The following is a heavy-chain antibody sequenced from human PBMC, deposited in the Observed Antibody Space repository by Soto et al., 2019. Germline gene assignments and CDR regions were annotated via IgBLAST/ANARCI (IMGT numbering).Heavy chain of an antibody. V-gene: IGHV3-23*01. CDR3: AKHGLIYDFWSGHSQYICFNP. Sequence: GGSLRLSCAASGFTFSSYAMSWVRQATGKGLEWVSAITGSGGSTYAADPEKGRFNSSRDNDSNTLFLQMNSPGTKDTTVYYCAKHGLIYDFWSGHSQYICFNPWGKGPMVTVSS. J-gene: IGHJ5*02. CDR1: GFTFSSYA. CDR2: ITGSGGST. D-gene: IGHD3-3*01.